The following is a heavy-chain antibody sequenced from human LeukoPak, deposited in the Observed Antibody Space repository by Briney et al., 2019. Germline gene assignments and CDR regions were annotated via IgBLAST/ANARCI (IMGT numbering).Heavy chain of an antibody. J-gene: IGHJ5*02. CDR2: IYTSGST. D-gene: IGHD5-12*01. CDR3: ARDLSTATILYGGGYNWFDP. V-gene: IGHV4-4*07. CDR1: GGSISSYY. Sequence: SETLSLTCTVSGGSISSYYWSWIRQPAGKGLEWIGRIYTSGSTNYNPSLKSRVTMSVDTSKNQFSLKLSSVTAADTAVYYCARDLSTATILYGGGYNWFDPWGQGTLVTVSS.